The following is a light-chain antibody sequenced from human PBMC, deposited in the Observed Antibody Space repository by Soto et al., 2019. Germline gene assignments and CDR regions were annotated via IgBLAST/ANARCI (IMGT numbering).Light chain of an antibody. J-gene: IGKJ4*01. V-gene: IGKV1-8*01. CDR1: QGISSY. Sequence: AIRMTQSPSSLSASTGDRVTITCRASQGISSYLAWYQQKPGKAPKLLIYAASTLQSGVPSRFSGSGSGTDFTLTISCLQSEDFATYYCQQYYSYLPRTFGGGTKVDIK. CDR2: AAS. CDR3: QQYYSYLPRT.